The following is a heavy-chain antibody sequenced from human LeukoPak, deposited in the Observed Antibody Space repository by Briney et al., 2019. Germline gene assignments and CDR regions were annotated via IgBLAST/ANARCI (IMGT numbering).Heavy chain of an antibody. CDR2: ISVSGNT. J-gene: IGHJ4*02. D-gene: IGHD3-22*01. Sequence: GGSLRLSCAASGFTLSSYAMSWVRQAPGKGLEWVSAISVSGNTYHADSVKGRFTISRDSSKNSLYLQMNSLRSEDTAVYYCAKQGYYDSSGYILYFDYWGQGTLVTVSS. V-gene: IGHV3-23*01. CDR3: AKQGYYDSSGYILYFDY. CDR1: GFTLSSYA.